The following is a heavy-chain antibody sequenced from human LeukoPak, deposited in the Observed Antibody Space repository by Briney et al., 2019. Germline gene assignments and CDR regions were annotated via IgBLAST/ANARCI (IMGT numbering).Heavy chain of an antibody. Sequence: SETLSLTCTVSGGSISSYYWSWIRQPAGKGLEWIGRIYTSGSTNYNPSLKSRVTMSVDTSKNQFSLKLSSVTAADTAVYYCARVVVGFLEWPWTRDAFDIWGQGTMVTVSS. CDR2: IYTSGST. CDR1: GGSISSYY. J-gene: IGHJ3*02. D-gene: IGHD3-3*01. V-gene: IGHV4-4*07. CDR3: ARVVVGFLEWPWTRDAFDI.